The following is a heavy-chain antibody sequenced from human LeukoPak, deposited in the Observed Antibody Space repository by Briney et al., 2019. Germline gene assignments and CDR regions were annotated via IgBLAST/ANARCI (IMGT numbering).Heavy chain of an antibody. J-gene: IGHJ4*02. CDR3: ARTLSSWAFDY. CDR1: GGSISSSSYS. CDR2: IYYSGST. Sequence: SETLSLTCTVSGGSISSSSYSWTWIRQPPGKGLEWIGSIYYSGSTYYNPSLKSRVTISVDTSKNQFSLKLSSVTAADTAVYYCARTLSSWAFDYWGQGTLVTVSS. D-gene: IGHD6-13*01. V-gene: IGHV4-39*07.